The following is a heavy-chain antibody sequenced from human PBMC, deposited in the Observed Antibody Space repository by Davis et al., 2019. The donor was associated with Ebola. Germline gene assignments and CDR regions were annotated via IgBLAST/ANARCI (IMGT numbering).Heavy chain of an antibody. J-gene: IGHJ4*02. CDR3: ARLRYCSSTSCYPGWYYFDY. Sequence: PGGSLRLSCKGSGYSFTNYWIGWVRQMPGKGLEWMGIIQPGDSDTRYSPSFQGQVTISADKSISTAYLQWSSLKASDTAMYYCARLRYCSSTSCYPGWYYFDYWGQGTLVTVSS. D-gene: IGHD2-2*01. CDR1: GYSFTNYW. CDR2: IQPGDSDT. V-gene: IGHV5-51*01.